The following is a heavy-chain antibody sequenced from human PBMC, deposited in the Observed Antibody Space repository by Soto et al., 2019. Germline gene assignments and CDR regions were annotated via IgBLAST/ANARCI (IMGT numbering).Heavy chain of an antibody. CDR2: IYYSGST. CDR1: GGSISSSSYY. V-gene: IGHV4-39*07. CDR3: ARHDNMTLGSQYLDS. J-gene: IGHJ4*02. D-gene: IGHD1-1*01. Sequence: SETLSLTCTDSGGSISSSSYYWGWFRQPPGKGLEGIGRIYYSGSTHYNPSLKSRATLSVDKSKDQFSLKLTSVTAADTALYVCARHDNMTLGSQYLDSWGPGTLVT.